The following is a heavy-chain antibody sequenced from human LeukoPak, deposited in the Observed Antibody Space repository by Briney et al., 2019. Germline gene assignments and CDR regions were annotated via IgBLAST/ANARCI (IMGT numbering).Heavy chain of an antibody. D-gene: IGHD2-2*01. CDR3: ARGVNIVVVPAATNWFDP. V-gene: IGHV1-69*01. J-gene: IGHJ5*02. CDR1: GGTFSSYA. CDR2: IIPIFGTA. Sequence: SVKVSCKASGGTFSSYAISWVRQAPGQGLEWMGGIIPIFGTANYAQKFQGRVTITADESTSTAYMELSSLRSEDTAVYYCARGVNIVVVPAATNWFDPWGQGTLVTVSS.